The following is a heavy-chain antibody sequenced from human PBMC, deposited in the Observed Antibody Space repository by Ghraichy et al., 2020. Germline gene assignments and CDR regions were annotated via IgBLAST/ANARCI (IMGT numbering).Heavy chain of an antibody. CDR3: AKANLATTTTAWTYGMDV. D-gene: IGHD1-26*01. CDR2: ISGSGNTV. J-gene: IGHJ6*02. Sequence: GVLRLSCAVSGFLFSAHDMSLVRQAPGKGLEWVSTISGSGNTVYSAASVRGRFTVSRDISKNTLFLQLNSPRLDDTAVYYCAKANLATTTTAWTYGMDVWGQGTAVIVSS. V-gene: IGHV3-23*01. CDR1: GFLFSAHD.